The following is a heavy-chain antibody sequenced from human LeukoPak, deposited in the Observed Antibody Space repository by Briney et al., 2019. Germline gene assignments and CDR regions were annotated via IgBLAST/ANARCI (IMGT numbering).Heavy chain of an antibody. CDR2: IIPTFGTA. J-gene: IGHJ3*02. CDR1: GGTFSSYA. CDR3: ARVKMLGYCSSTSCWQDAFDI. D-gene: IGHD2-2*01. V-gene: IGHV1-69*13. Sequence: SVKVSCKASGGTFSSYAISWVRQAPGQGLEWMGGIIPTFGTANYAQKFQGRVTITADESTSTAYMELSSLRSEDTAVYYCARVKMLGYCSSTSCWQDAFDIWGQGTMVTVSS.